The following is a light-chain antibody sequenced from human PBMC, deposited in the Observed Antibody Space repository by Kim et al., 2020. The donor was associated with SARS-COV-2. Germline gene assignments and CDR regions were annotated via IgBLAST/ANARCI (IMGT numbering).Light chain of an antibody. V-gene: IGKV2-30*01. Sequence: DVVMTQSPLSLPVTLGQPASISCRSSQSLVDSDGNTYLNWFHQRPGQSPRRLIYKVSNRDSGVPDRFSGSGSGTDFTLEISRVEAEDVGVYYCMQGRHWPWTSGQGTKVDIK. CDR2: KVS. CDR1: QSLVDSDGNTY. CDR3: MQGRHWPWT. J-gene: IGKJ1*01.